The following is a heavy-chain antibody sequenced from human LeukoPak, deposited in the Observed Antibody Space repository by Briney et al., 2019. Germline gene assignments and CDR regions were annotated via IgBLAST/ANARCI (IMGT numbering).Heavy chain of an antibody. Sequence: GGSLRLSCAASGFTFTNYAMSWVRQAPGKGLEWVSGMSGRGVSTYYADYVKGRFTISSDNSKNTLYLQMNSLRAEDTAIYYCAKDCNGGNCYIDYWGQGTLVTVAS. CDR3: AKDCNGGNCYIDY. J-gene: IGHJ4*02. CDR2: MSGRGVST. V-gene: IGHV3-23*01. D-gene: IGHD2-15*01. CDR1: GFTFTNYA.